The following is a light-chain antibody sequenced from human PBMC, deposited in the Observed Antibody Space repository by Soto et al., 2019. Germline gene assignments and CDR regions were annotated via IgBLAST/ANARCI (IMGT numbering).Light chain of an antibody. Sequence: EIVLTQSPGTLSLSPGERATLSCRASQSVSSSYLAWYQQKPGQAPRLLIYGASIRATGIPDRFSGSGSGTHLTLTISRLEPEDFAVYYCQQYGRSPTTFGQGTKVEIK. CDR1: QSVSSSY. V-gene: IGKV3-20*01. CDR2: GAS. CDR3: QQYGRSPTT. J-gene: IGKJ1*01.